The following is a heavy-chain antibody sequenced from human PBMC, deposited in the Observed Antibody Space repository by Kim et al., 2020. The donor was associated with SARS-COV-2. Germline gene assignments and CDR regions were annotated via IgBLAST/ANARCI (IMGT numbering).Heavy chain of an antibody. CDR3: ASIYLGNYYGSF. CDR1: GGSISSSSYY. CDR2: IYYSGST. V-gene: IGHV4-39*01. Sequence: SETLSLTCTVSGGSISSSSYYWGWIRQPPGKGLEWIGSIYYSGSTYYNPSLKSRVTISVDTSKNQFSLKLSSVTAADTAVYYCASIYLGNYYGSFWGQGTLVTVSS. J-gene: IGHJ4*02. D-gene: IGHD3-10*01.